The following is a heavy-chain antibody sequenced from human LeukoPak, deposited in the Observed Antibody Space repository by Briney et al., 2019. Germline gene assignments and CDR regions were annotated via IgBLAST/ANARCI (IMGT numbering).Heavy chain of an antibody. CDR3: AKDGPYYYDTPTYWYFDL. CDR1: GFTFSSYG. J-gene: IGHJ2*01. V-gene: IGHV3-30*18. Sequence: GGSLRLSCAASGFTFSSYGMHWVRQAPGKGLEWVAVMSYDGSNKYYADSVKGRFTTSRDNSKNTLYLQMNSLRAEDTAVYYCAKDGPYYYDTPTYWYFDLWGRGTLVTVSS. CDR2: MSYDGSNK. D-gene: IGHD3-22*01.